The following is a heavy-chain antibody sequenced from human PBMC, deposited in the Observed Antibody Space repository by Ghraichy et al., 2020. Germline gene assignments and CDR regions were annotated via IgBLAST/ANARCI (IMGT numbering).Heavy chain of an antibody. CDR1: GFTFSIYA. CDR2: ISGSAGGT. J-gene: IGHJ6*02. D-gene: IGHD2-15*01. V-gene: IGHV3-23*01. Sequence: GGSLRLSCAASGFTFSIYAMSWVRRAPGKGLEWVSGISGSAGGTYYADSVKGRFTISRDNSKNTLYLEVTSLRVEDTAVYYCCRGVANYYYFGLDVWGQGTTVTVSS. CDR3: CRGVANYYYFGLDV.